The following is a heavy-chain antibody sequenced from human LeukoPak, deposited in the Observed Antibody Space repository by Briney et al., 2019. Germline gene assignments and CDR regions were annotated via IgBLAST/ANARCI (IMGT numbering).Heavy chain of an antibody. CDR2: IIPILGIA. Sequence: ASVKVSCKASGYTFTSYDINWVRQAPGQGLEWMGRIIPILGIANYAQKFQGRVTITADKSTSTAYMELSSLRSEDTAVYYCASGGNPYSYYYYYYMDVWGKGTTVTVSS. CDR1: GYTFTSYD. V-gene: IGHV1-69*04. D-gene: IGHD2-15*01. CDR3: ASGGNPYSYYYYYYMDV. J-gene: IGHJ6*03.